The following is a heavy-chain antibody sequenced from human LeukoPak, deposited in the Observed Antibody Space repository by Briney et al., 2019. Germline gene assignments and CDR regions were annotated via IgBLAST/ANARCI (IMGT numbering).Heavy chain of an antibody. Sequence: GGSLRLSCAASGFTFSTYAMHWVHQAPGKGLEYVSAITSSGGSTYYADSVKGRFTISRDNSKNTLYLQMGSLRAEDMAVYYCATGGGSYNYWGQGTLVTVSS. D-gene: IGHD1-26*01. CDR3: ATGGGSYNY. J-gene: IGHJ4*02. CDR1: GFTFSTYA. V-gene: IGHV3-64*02. CDR2: ITSSGGST.